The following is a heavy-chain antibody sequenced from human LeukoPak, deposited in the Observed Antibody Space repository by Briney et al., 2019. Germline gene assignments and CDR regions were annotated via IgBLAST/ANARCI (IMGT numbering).Heavy chain of an antibody. Sequence: ASVKVSCKASGYTFTSYGISWVRQAPGQGLEWVGWISAYNGNTNYAQKLQGRVTMTTDTSTSTAYMELRSLRSDDTAVYYCARRCGGDCYSPYYYYYGMDVWGQGTTVTVSS. D-gene: IGHD2-21*02. CDR2: ISAYNGNT. CDR1: GYTFTSYG. CDR3: ARRCGGDCYSPYYYYYGMDV. V-gene: IGHV1-18*01. J-gene: IGHJ6*02.